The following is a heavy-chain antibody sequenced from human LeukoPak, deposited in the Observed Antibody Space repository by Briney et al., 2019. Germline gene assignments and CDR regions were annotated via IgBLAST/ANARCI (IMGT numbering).Heavy chain of an antibody. V-gene: IGHV3-30*02. Sequence: PGGSLRLSCAASGFTFSSYGMHWVRQAPGKGLEWVAFIRDDGSNKYYADSVKGRFTISRDNSKNTLYLQMNSLRAEDTAVYYCAKPTMIVKGYYFDYWGQGTLVTVSS. J-gene: IGHJ4*02. CDR3: AKPTMIVKGYYFDY. CDR2: IRDDGSNK. CDR1: GFTFSSYG. D-gene: IGHD3-22*01.